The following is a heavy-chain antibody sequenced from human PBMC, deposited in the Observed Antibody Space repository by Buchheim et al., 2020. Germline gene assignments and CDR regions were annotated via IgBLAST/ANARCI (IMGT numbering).Heavy chain of an antibody. Sequence: EVQLLESGGGLVQPGGSLRLSCAASGFTFSSYAMRWVRQAPGKGLEWVSAISGSGSNKYYADSVKGRFTISRDNSKNTLFLQKNSLTAEDTALCYCAKGSAYGGREGYFDYWGQGTL. J-gene: IGHJ4*02. V-gene: IGHV3-23*01. CDR2: ISGSGSNK. CDR1: GFTFSSYA. CDR3: AKGSAYGGREGYFDY. D-gene: IGHD4-23*01.